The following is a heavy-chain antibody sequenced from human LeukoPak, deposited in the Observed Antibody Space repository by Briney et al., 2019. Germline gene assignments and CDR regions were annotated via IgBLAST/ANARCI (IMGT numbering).Heavy chain of an antibody. CDR3: ARQGYSYGLYFDY. CDR2: INHSGST. CDR1: GGPFSGYY. V-gene: IGHV4-34*01. D-gene: IGHD5-18*01. Sequence: PSETLSLTCAVYGGPFSGYYWSWIRQPPGKGLEWIGEINHSGSTNYNPSLKSRVTISVDTSKNQFSLKLSSVTAADTAVHYCARQGYSYGLYFDYWGQGTLVTVSS. J-gene: IGHJ4*02.